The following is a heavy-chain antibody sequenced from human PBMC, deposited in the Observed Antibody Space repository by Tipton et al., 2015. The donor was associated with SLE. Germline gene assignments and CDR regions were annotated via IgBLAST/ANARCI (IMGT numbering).Heavy chain of an antibody. J-gene: IGHJ4*02. V-gene: IGHV3-30-3*01. D-gene: IGHD3-10*01. CDR2: ISYDGSNK. CDR1: GFTFSSYA. Sequence: SLRLSCAASGFTFSSYAMHWVRQAPGKGLEWVAVISYDGSNKYYADSVKGRFTISRDNSKNTLYLQMNSLRAEDTAVYYCAKPAYYGSGSYYSNWGQGTLVTVSS. CDR3: AKPAYYGSGSYYSN.